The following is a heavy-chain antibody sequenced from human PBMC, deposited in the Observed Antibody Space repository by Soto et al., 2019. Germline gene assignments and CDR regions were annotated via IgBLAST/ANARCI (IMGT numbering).Heavy chain of an antibody. CDR2: IYYSGST. CDR3: ARSPDYYGSGSYYSDY. Sequence: PSETLSLTCTVSGGSVSSGSYYWSWIRQPPGKGLEWIGYIYYSGSTNYNPSLKSRVTISVDTSKNQFSLKLSSVTAADTAVYYCARSPDYYGSGSYYSDYWGQGTLVTVSS. CDR1: GGSVSSGSYY. D-gene: IGHD3-10*01. J-gene: IGHJ4*02. V-gene: IGHV4-61*01.